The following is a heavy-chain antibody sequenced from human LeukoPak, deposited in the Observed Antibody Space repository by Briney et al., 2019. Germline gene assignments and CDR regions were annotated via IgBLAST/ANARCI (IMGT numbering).Heavy chain of an antibody. CDR2: ISSSSSYI. V-gene: IGHV3-21*01. CDR1: GFTFSSYS. J-gene: IGHJ3*02. D-gene: IGHD6-19*01. Sequence: GGSLRLSCAASGFTFSSYSMNWVRQAPGKGLEWVSSISSSSSYIYYADSVKGRFTISRDNAKNSLYLQMNSLRAEDTAVYYCAKDPISAYSSDWYSSELDIWGQGTMVTVSS. CDR3: AKDPISAYSSDWYSSELDI.